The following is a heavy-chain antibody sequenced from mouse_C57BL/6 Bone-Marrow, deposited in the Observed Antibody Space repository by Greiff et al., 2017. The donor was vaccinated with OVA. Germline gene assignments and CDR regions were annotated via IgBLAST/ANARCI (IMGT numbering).Heavy chain of an antibody. J-gene: IGHJ2*01. V-gene: IGHV1-81*01. CDR2: IYPRSGNT. CDR3: ARGATVSPFDY. Sequence: QVQLQQSGAELARPGASVKLSRKASGYTFTSYGISWVKQRTGQGLEWIGEIYPRSGNTYYNEKFKGKATLTGDKSLSTAYMELRSLPSDDSAVYFCARGATVSPFDYWGQGTTLTVSS. CDR1: GYTFTSYG. D-gene: IGHD1-1*01.